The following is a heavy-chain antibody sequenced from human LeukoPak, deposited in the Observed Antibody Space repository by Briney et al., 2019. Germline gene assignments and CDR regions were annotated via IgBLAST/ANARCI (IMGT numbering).Heavy chain of an antibody. Sequence: SETLSLTCTVSGGSINSYYWNWIRQPPGKGLELIGYIYNSGSPTYNPSLKSRVTISVDTSKNQFSLKLSSVTAADTAVYYCARGLYSSGWDYFDYWGQGTLVTVSS. CDR3: ARGLYSSGWDYFDY. CDR2: IYNSGSP. CDR1: GGSINSYY. D-gene: IGHD6-19*01. J-gene: IGHJ4*02. V-gene: IGHV4-59*01.